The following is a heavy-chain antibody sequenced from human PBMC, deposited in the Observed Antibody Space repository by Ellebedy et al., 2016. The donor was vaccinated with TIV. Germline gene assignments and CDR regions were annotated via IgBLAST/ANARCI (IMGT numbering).Heavy chain of an antibody. CDR3: ARLRPTGTGGRGYFDH. CDR2: LDYDGTT. V-gene: IGHV4-39*01. Sequence: MPSETLSLTCTVSGVPISSTEYYWGWTRQSPGKGLEWIVTLDYDGTTSYNPSLRSRVSISVATSKSQLSLKLSSVTATAAAVYYCARLRPTGTGGRGYFDHWGQGSLVTVSS. CDR1: GVPISSTEYY. D-gene: IGHD3-22*01. J-gene: IGHJ4*02.